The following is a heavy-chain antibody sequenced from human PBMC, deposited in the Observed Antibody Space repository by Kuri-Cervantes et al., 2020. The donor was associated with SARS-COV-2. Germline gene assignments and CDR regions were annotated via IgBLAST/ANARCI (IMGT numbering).Heavy chain of an antibody. CDR3: ARGGTYYDFWSGYYNYYYGMDV. Sequence: GESLKISCAASGFVFSDYYMGWIRQAPGKGLEWVSYISGSSRNTNYADSVKGRFTISRDNVKISLSLQMNSLSVEDTAVYYCARGGTYYDFWSGYYNYYYGMDVWGQGTTVTVSS. D-gene: IGHD3-3*01. V-gene: IGHV3-11*06. J-gene: IGHJ6*02. CDR2: ISGSSRNT. CDR1: GFVFSDYY.